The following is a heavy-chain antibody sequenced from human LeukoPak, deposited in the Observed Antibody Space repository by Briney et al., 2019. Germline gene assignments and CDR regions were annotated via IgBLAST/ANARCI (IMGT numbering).Heavy chain of an antibody. Sequence: SETLSLTCAVYGGSFSGYYWSWIRQPPGKGLEWIGEINHSGSTNYNPSLKSRVTISVDTSKNQFSLKLSSVTAADTAVYYCARVPYCSSTSCSRLYYYYGMDVWGQGTTVTVSS. J-gene: IGHJ6*02. CDR2: INHSGST. V-gene: IGHV4-34*01. CDR3: ARVPYCSSTSCSRLYYYYGMDV. CDR1: GGSFSGYY. D-gene: IGHD2-2*01.